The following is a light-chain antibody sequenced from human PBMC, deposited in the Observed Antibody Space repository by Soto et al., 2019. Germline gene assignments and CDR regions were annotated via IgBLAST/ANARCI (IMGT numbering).Light chain of an antibody. CDR1: QGINRW. V-gene: IGKV1-12*01. CDR2: TTS. CDR3: QQANSFPNT. Sequence: DIQMTQSPSFMSASVGDRVTVTCRASQGINRWLAWYQQKPGKAPKLLIYTTSTLASGVPSRFSGSGSGTEFTLTISSLQPEDFATYYCQQANSFPNTFGQGTRLEIK. J-gene: IGKJ5*01.